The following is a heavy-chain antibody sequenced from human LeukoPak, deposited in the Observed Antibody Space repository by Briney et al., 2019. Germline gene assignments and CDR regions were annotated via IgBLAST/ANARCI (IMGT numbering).Heavy chain of an antibody. CDR3: ARVGVDYGDYLPAYYFDY. Sequence: SETLSLTCTVSGGSVSSGSYYWSWIRQPPGKGLEWIGYIYYSGSTNYNPSLKSRVTISVDTSKNQFSLKLSSVTAADTAVYYCARVGVDYGDYLPAYYFDYWGQGTLVTVSS. CDR2: IYYSGST. D-gene: IGHD4-17*01. V-gene: IGHV4-61*01. CDR1: GGSVSSGSYY. J-gene: IGHJ4*02.